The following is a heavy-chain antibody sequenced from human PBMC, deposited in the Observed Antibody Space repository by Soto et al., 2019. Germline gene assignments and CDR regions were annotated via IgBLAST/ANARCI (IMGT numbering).Heavy chain of an antibody. CDR1: GYSFTSYW. CDR2: IYPGDSDT. V-gene: IGHV5-51*01. CDR3: ARHRVDFWDHAKPPPNPGQYYYYGMDV. Sequence: PGESLKISCKGSGYSFTSYWIGWVRQMPGKGLEWMGIIYPGDSDTRYSPSFQGQVTISADKSISTAYPQWSSLKASDTAMYYCARHRVDFWDHAKPPPNPGQYYYYGMDVWGQGTTVTVSS. J-gene: IGHJ6*02. D-gene: IGHD3-3*01.